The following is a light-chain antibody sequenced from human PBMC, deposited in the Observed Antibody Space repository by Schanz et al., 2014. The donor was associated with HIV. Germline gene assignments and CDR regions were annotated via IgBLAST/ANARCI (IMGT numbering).Light chain of an antibody. CDR3: CSYASSGV. CDR2: DVT. CDR1: SSDVGGDNF. J-gene: IGLJ3*02. V-gene: IGLV2-14*03. Sequence: QSALTQPASVSGSPGQSISISCAGTSSDVGGDNFVSWYQQHSGKAPKLLLYDVTNRPSGVSSRFSGSKSGNTASLTISGLQAEDEADYYCCSYASSGVFGGGTKVTVL.